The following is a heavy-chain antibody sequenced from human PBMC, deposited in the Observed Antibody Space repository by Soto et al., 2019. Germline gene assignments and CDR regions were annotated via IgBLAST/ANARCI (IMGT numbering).Heavy chain of an antibody. V-gene: IGHV1-3*01. D-gene: IGHD6-19*01. J-gene: IGHJ4*02. CDR3: ASFIGGWYYFDY. Sequence: QVQLVQSGAEVKKPGASVKVSCKASGYTFTSYAMHWVRQAPGQRLEWMGWINAGNGNTKYTQKLQGRVTITRDTTASTAYMEQSSLRSEDTAVYSCASFIGGWYYFDYWGQGTLVTVSS. CDR2: INAGNGNT. CDR1: GYTFTSYA.